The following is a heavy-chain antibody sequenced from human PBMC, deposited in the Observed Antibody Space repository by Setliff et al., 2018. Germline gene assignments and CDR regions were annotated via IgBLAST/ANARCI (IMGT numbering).Heavy chain of an antibody. CDR1: GYSIRSGNY. Sequence: SETLSLTCAVSGYSIRSGNYWGWIRQPPGKGLEWIAYIYYSGSTNYNPSLKSRVTISVDTSKNQFSLKLSSVTAADTAVYYCAREWGSSSWSSPRYYYYGMDVWGQGTTVTVSS. J-gene: IGHJ6*02. V-gene: IGHV4-61*01. D-gene: IGHD6-13*01. CDR3: AREWGSSSWSSPRYYYYGMDV. CDR2: IYYSGST.